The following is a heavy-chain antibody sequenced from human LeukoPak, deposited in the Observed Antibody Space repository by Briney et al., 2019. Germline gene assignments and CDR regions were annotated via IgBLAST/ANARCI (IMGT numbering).Heavy chain of an antibody. CDR3: ATGEEEIQLWTAHSY. J-gene: IGHJ4*02. Sequence: ASVKVSCKASGYTFTSYRISGVRQAPGQGLEWMGWITAYNGNTNYAQKLQGRVTMTTDTSTSTAYMELMSLSSDDTAVYYCATGEEEIQLWTAHSYWGQGPLVTVSS. V-gene: IGHV1-18*01. D-gene: IGHD5-18*01. CDR1: GYTFTSYR. CDR2: ITAYNGNT.